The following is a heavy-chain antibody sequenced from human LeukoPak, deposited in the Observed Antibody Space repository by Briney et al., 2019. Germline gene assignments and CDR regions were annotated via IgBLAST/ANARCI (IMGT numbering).Heavy chain of an antibody. CDR2: IGTAGDT. J-gene: IGHJ3*02. CDR3: ARGREGAFDI. V-gene: IGHV3-13*04. CDR1: GFTFSSYD. Sequence: GGSLRLSCAASGFTFSSYDMHWVRQATGKGLEWVSAIGTAGDTYYPGSVKGRFAISREDAKNSLYLQMNSLRAGDTAVYYCARGREGAFDIWGQGTMVTVSS. D-gene: IGHD1-26*01.